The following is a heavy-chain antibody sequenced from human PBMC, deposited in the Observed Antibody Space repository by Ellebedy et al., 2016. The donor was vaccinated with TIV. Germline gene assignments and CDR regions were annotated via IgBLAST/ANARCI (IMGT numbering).Heavy chain of an antibody. V-gene: IGHV1-18*01. D-gene: IGHD2-21*01. CDR2: ISSHTGDT. CDR3: ARVIGLRDCDGATCSPPPPLDY. CDR1: GDTFSSYA. J-gene: IGHJ4*02. Sequence: ASVKVSCKASGDTFSSYAIIWVRKAPGKGLEWMGWISSHTGDTNYAQNFQDRVTMTTDTSTRTGYMELRSLRSDDTAVYYCARVIGLRDCDGATCSPPPPLDYWGQGTLVIVSS.